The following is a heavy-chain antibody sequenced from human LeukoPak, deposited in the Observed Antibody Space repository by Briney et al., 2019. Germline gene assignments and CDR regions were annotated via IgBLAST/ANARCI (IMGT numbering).Heavy chain of an antibody. CDR2: IYPGDSDT. J-gene: IGHJ4*02. CDR1: GYTFSSYW. V-gene: IGHV5-51*01. CDR3: ARQNDFRLDY. D-gene: IGHD3-3*01. Sequence: GESLKISCKGSGYTFSSYWIGWVRQMPGKGLEWMGIIYPGDSDTRYSPSLQGQVTISVGTSIGTAYLQWSSLKASDTAIYYCARQNDFRLDYWGQGTLVTVSS.